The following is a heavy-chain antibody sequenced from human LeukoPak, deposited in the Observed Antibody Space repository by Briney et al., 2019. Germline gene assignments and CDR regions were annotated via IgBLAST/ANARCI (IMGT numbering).Heavy chain of an antibody. CDR2: IRSKANSYAT. CDR3: TRLDYYYYYMDV. Sequence: PGGSLRLSCAASGFTFSGSAMHWVRQASGKGLEWAGRIRSKANSYATAYAASVKGRFTISRDDSKNTAYLQMNSLKTEDTAVYYCTRLDYYYYYMDVWGNGTTVTVSS. CDR1: GFTFSGSA. D-gene: IGHD6-6*01. V-gene: IGHV3-73*01. J-gene: IGHJ6*03.